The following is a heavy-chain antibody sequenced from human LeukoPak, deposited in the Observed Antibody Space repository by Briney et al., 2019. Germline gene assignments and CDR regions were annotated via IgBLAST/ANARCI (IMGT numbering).Heavy chain of an antibody. D-gene: IGHD6-13*01. CDR1: GVTFRSYE. CDR3: ARTRPGSSSWHLGLDF. J-gene: IGHJ4*02. V-gene: IGHV3-48*03. CDR2: ISGGGSSI. Sequence: GGSLILSCAASGVTFRSYEMNWVRQAPGTGLEWVSYISGGGSSIYYADSVKGRFTVSRDNARNSLYLQMNSLRVEDTAVYYCARTRPGSSSWHLGLDFWGQGTLVTVSS.